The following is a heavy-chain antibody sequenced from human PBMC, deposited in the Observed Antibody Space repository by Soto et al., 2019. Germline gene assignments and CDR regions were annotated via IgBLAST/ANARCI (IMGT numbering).Heavy chain of an antibody. CDR3: VSQRTTVPTQAYFDY. J-gene: IGHJ4*02. CDR1: GGSVTNSSYY. V-gene: IGHV4-39*01. Sequence: TSETLSLTCTVSGGSVTNSSYYWGWIRQSPGKGLEWIGSVYYRGRSYSKSSVKSRVTISVDTSKNRFSLSLNSVTASDTAVYFCVSQRTTVPTQAYFDYWGPGALVPVS. CDR2: VYYRGRS. D-gene: IGHD4-17*01.